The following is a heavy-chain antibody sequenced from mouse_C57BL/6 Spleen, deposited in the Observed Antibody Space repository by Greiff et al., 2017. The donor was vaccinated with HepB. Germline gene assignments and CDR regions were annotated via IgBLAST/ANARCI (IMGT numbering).Heavy chain of an antibody. Sequence: EVQLVESEGGLVQPGRSMKLSCTASGFTFSDYYMAWVRQVPEKGLEWVANINYDGSSTYYLDSLKSRFIISSDNAKNILYLQMSSLKSEDTATYYCARDRGGGYFDYWGQGTTLTVSS. V-gene: IGHV5-16*01. CDR3: ARDRGGGYFDY. CDR1: GFTFSDYY. J-gene: IGHJ2*01. CDR2: INYDGSST.